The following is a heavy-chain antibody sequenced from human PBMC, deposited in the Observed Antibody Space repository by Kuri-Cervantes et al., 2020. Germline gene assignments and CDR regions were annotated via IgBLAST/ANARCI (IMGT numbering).Heavy chain of an antibody. CDR1: GFTFSSYW. Sequence: GESLKISCAASGFTFSSYWMSWVRQAPGKGLEWVANIKQDGSKKYYVDSVKGRFTISRDNAKNSLYLQMNSLRAEDTAVYYCARDVTMLFDYWGQGTLVTVSS. CDR3: ARDVTMLFDY. J-gene: IGHJ4*02. V-gene: IGHV3-7*01. CDR2: IKQDGSKK. D-gene: IGHD4-11*01.